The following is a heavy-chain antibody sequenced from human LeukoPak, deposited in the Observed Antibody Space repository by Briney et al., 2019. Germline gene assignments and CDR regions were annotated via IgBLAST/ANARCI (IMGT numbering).Heavy chain of an antibody. V-gene: IGHV1-2*02. CDR3: ARDPRSVGSGSYSGMDV. CDR2: INPNSGGT. CDR1: GYTFTTYY. J-gene: IGHJ6*02. Sequence: ASVKVSCQASGYTFTTYYLHWVRQAPGQGLEWLGWINPNSGGTNYAQKFQGRVTMTRDTSISTAYMELSRLRSDDTAVYYCARDPRSVGSGSYSGMDVWGQGTTVTVSS. D-gene: IGHD3-10*01.